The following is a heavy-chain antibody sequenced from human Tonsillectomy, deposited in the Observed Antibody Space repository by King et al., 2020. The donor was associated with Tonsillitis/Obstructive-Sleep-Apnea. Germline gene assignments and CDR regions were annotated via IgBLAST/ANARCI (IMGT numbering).Heavy chain of an antibody. CDR1: GFTFSTYW. V-gene: IGHV3-7*03. CDR2: IKQDGSTK. D-gene: IGHD5/OR15-5a*01. Sequence: VQLVESGGGLVQPGGSLRLSCAASGFTFSTYWMMWVRQAPGRGLEWVANIKQDGSTKNYVDSVTGRFTISRDNAKRSLYLQMDSLRAGDTAVYYCARDANPRGSSVSFDALDIWGQRTMGTLS. CDR3: ARDANPRGSSVSFDALDI. J-gene: IGHJ3*02.